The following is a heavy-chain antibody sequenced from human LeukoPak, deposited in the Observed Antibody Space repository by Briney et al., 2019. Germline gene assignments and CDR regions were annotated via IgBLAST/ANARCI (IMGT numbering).Heavy chain of an antibody. CDR1: GGSISSYY. CDR3: ARSPMSSGWYYFDY. V-gene: IGHV4-59*01. CDR2: IYYSGST. J-gene: IGHJ4*02. D-gene: IGHD6-19*01. Sequence: SETLSLTCAVSGGSISSYYWSWIRQPPGKGLEWIGYIYYSGSTNYNPSLKRRVTLSVDTSKNQFPLELSSASAADTAVYYCARSPMSSGWYYFDYWGQGTLVTVSS.